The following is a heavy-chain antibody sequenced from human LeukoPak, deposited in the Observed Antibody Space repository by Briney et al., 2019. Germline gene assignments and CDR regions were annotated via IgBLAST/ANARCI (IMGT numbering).Heavy chain of an antibody. J-gene: IGHJ4*02. CDR2: ISSSSSYI. CDR1: GFTFSSYS. CDR3: ARDGYSSSSGIPLYYFDY. Sequence: PGGSLRLSCAASGFTFSSYSMNWVRQAPGKGLEWVSSISSSSSYIYYADSVKGRFTISRDNAKNSLYLQMNSLRAEDTAVYYCARDGYSSSSGIPLYYFDYWGQGTLVTVSS. V-gene: IGHV3-21*01. D-gene: IGHD6-6*01.